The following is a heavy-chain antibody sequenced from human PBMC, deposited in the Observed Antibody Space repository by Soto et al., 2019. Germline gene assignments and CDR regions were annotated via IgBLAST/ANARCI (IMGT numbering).Heavy chain of an antibody. Sequence: EVQLLESGGGLVQPGGSLRLSCAASGFTFSNYVMSWVRQAPGKGLEWVSDISGSGGSTYYADSVKGRFTISRDNSKNTLYLQMNSLRAEDTAEYYCAKVYKGIKDYFDYWGQGTLVTVSS. CDR1: GFTFSNYV. CDR2: ISGSGGST. V-gene: IGHV3-23*01. CDR3: AKVYKGIKDYFDY. J-gene: IGHJ4*02. D-gene: IGHD1-20*01.